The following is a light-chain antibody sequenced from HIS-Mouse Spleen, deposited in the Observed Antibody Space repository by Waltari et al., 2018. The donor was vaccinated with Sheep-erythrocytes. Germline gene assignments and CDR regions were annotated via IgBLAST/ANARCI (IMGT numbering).Light chain of an antibody. J-gene: IGLJ2*01. V-gene: IGLV3-1*01. CDR1: KVGDKY. CDR3: QAWDSSTAV. CDR2: QDS. Sequence: SYELTQPPSVSVSPGPTASITCSGDKVGDKYACWYQQKPGQSPVLVIYQDSKRPSGIPERFSGSNAGNTATLTISGTQAMDEADYYCQAWDSSTAVFGGGTKLTVL.